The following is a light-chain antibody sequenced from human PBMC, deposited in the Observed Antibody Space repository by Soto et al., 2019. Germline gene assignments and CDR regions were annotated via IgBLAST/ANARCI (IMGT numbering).Light chain of an antibody. CDR2: EVS. J-gene: IGLJ2*01. CDR3: SSYAGSNIVV. V-gene: IGLV2-8*01. Sequence: ALTQPPSASGSPGQSVTISCTGTSSDVGGYNFVSWYQQHPGKAPKLMIYEVSERPSGVPDRFSGSKSGNTASLTVSGLQAEYEADYYCSSYAGSNIVVFGGGTKLTVL. CDR1: SSDVGGYNF.